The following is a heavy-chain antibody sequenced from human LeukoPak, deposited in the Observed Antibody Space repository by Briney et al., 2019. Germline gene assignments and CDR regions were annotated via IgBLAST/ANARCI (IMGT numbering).Heavy chain of an antibody. V-gene: IGHV3-74*01. D-gene: IGHD2-2*01. CDR1: GFTFSNYW. CDR3: AKGLRYCSSFSCSDYYFDY. J-gene: IGHJ4*02. Sequence: PTGGSLRLSCAASGFTFSNYWMHWVRQAPGKGLVWVSRTNTDGSRITYADSVKGRFTISRDNAKNTLYLQMNSLRAEDTAVYYCAKGLRYCSSFSCSDYYFDYWGQGTLVTVSS. CDR2: TNTDGSRI.